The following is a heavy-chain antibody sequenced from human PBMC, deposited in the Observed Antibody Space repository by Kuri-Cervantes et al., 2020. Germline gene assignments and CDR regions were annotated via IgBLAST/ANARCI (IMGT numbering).Heavy chain of an antibody. D-gene: IGHD3-22*01. CDR2: IYHSGST. V-gene: IGHV4-39*01. CDR3: ARRTTTHTSGGFDI. J-gene: IGHJ3*02. CDR1: GVSISSTTYY. Sequence: SETLSLTCSVSGVSISSTTYYWGWIRQPPGKGLEWIGSIYHSGSTYYNPSLKSRVTISVDTSKNQFSLKLSSVTAADTAVYYCARRTTTHTSGGFDIWGQGTLVTVSS.